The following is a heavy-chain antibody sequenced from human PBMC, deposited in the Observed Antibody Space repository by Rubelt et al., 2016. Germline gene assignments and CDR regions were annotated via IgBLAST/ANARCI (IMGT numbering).Heavy chain of an antibody. CDR2: ISSSSSYT. V-gene: IGHV3-11*05. CDR3: ARDYGDYDGSDY. CDR1: GFTFSDYY. J-gene: IGHJ4*02. Sequence: AASGFTFSDYYMSWIRQAPGKGLEWVSYISSSSSYTNYADSVKGRFTISRDNAKNSLYLQMNSLRAEDTAVYYCARDYGDYDGSDYWGQGTLVTVSS. D-gene: IGHD4-17*01.